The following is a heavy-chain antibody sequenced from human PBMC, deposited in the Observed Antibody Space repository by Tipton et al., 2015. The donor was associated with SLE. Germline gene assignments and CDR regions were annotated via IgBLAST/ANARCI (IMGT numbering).Heavy chain of an antibody. CDR3: ASNYDFWSGYHAFDI. J-gene: IGHJ3*02. CDR1: GFTVSSNY. D-gene: IGHD3-3*01. Sequence: SLRLSCAASGFTVSSNYMSWVRQAPGKGLEWVSRFNSDEGSITYADSVKGRFTISRDNAKNTMYLQMNSPRAEDTALYYCASNYDFWSGYHAFDIWGQGTMVTVSS. V-gene: IGHV3-74*01. CDR2: FNSDEGSI.